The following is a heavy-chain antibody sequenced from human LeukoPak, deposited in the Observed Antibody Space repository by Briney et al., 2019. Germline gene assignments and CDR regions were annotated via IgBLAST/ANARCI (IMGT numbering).Heavy chain of an antibody. CDR1: GYTFTSYD. J-gene: IGHJ4*02. CDR2: MNPNSGNT. CDR3: ARDPTPHYYDSSGYYAFDY. D-gene: IGHD3-22*01. V-gene: IGHV1-8*01. Sequence: ASVKVSCKASGYTFTSYDINWVRQATGQGLEWMGWMNPNSGNTGYAQKFQGRVTMTRNTSISTAYMELSSLRSDDTAVYYCARDPTPHYYDSSGYYAFDYWGQGTLVTVSS.